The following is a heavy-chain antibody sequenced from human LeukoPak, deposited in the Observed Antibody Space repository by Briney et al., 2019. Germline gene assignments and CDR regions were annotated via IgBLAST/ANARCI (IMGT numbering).Heavy chain of an antibody. D-gene: IGHD3-10*01. J-gene: IGHJ4*02. CDR3: ASILRSSSGYYFDY. CDR2: IYSGDST. Sequence: GGSLRLSCAASGFTVSTNYMSWVRQAPGKGLEWVSVIYSGDSTFYADSVRGKFTISRDNSKNTLYLQVNSLRAEDTAVYYCASILRSSSGYYFDYWGQGTLVTVSS. CDR1: GFTVSTNY. V-gene: IGHV3-66*01.